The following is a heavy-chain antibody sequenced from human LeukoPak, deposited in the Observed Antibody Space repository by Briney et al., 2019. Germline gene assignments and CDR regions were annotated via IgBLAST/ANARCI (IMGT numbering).Heavy chain of an antibody. V-gene: IGHV3-21*01. CDR3: ASIIAAAGVGPWFDP. CDR1: GFTFSSYS. D-gene: IGHD6-13*01. Sequence: GGSLRLSCAASGFTFSSYSMNWVRQAPGKGLEWVSSISSSSSYIYYADSVKGRFTISRDNAKNSLYLQMNSLRAEDTAVYYCASIIAAAGVGPWFDPWGQGTLVTVSS. J-gene: IGHJ5*02. CDR2: ISSSSSYI.